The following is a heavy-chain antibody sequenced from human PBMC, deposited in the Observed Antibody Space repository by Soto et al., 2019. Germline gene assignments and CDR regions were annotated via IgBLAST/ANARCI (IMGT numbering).Heavy chain of an antibody. J-gene: IGHJ5*02. CDR2: IFSNDDK. CDR1: GLSLSKGRLG. CDR3: AVRKDCSRTDCYVASVDP. Sequence: GPTLMNPPESLTVTCTVSGLSLSKGRLGVSWIRPPPGKALEWLAHIFSNDDKSYSTSLKSRLTISTDTSRSQVFLTMTNMDIVDSATYYCAVRKDCSRTDCYVASVDPWGQGTLVTVSS. D-gene: IGHD2-2*01. V-gene: IGHV2-26*01.